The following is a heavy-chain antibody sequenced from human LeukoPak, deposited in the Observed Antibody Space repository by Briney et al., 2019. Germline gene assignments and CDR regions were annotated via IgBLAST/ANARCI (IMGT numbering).Heavy chain of an antibody. J-gene: IGHJ4*02. CDR1: GFTFSSYG. V-gene: IGHV3-30*02. CDR2: IRYDGSNK. CDR3: AKDLEMATIWLRGLFDY. Sequence: GGSLRLSCAASGFTFSSYGMHWVRQAPGKGLEWVAFIRYDGSNKYYADSVKGRFTISRDNSKNTLYLQMNSLRAEDTAVYYCAKDLEMATIWLRGLFDYWGQGTLVTVSS. D-gene: IGHD5-24*01.